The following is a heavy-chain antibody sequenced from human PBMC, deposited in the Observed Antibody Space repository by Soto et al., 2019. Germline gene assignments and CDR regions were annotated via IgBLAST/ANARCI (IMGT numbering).Heavy chain of an antibody. Sequence: SQTLSLTCAISGDSVSSNTASWNWIRQSPSRGLEWLGRTYFRSKWYNDYAVSVKSRIIINPDASNNQFSLQLNSVTPEDTAVYFCAKGDNLGPKTGYAFDPWGQGIMVTVSS. V-gene: IGHV6-1*01. J-gene: IGHJ5*02. D-gene: IGHD5-12*01. CDR1: GDSVSSNTAS. CDR3: AKGDNLGPKTGYAFDP. CDR2: TYFRSKWYN.